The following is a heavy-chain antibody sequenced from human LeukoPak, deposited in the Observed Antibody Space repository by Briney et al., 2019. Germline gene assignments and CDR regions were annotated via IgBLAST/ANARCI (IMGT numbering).Heavy chain of an antibody. D-gene: IGHD6-13*01. CDR1: GGSISSSSYY. V-gene: IGHV4-39*01. CDR3: ARRSSSWFPFDY. CDR2: IYYSGST. Sequence: PSETLSLTCTVSGGSISSSSYYWGWIRQPPGKGLEWIGSIYYSGSTYYNPSLKSRVTISVDTSKNQFSLKLSSVTAADTAVYYCARRSSSWFPFDYWGQGTLVTVSS. J-gene: IGHJ4*02.